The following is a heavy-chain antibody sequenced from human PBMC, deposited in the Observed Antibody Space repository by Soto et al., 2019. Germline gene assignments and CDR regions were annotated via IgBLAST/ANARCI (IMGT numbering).Heavy chain of an antibody. CDR2: LSGSGRST. CDR3: GKRPLPEGFEGTLGAFDF. Sequence: EVQVLESGGGLVQPGGSLRLSCAASGFTFSTYGMSWVRQAPGKGLEWVSDLSGSGRSTYYTDSVKGRFTISRDNSKNALYLQMNSLRSEDTAVYYVGKRPLPEGFEGTLGAFDFWGQGTMVTVSS. J-gene: IGHJ3*01. CDR1: GFTFSTYG. V-gene: IGHV3-23*01. D-gene: IGHD3-10*01.